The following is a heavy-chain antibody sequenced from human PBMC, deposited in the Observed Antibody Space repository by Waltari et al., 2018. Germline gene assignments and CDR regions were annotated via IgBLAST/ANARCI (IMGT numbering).Heavy chain of an antibody. CDR2: ISGRCGST. Sequence: EVQLVESGGGLVQPGGSLRLSCAASGFTFSSYAMSWVRQAPGKGLEWVSAISGRCGSTYYADSVKGRFNISRDNSKNTLYLQMNSLRAEDTAVYYCAKRDPRDGYNDYFEYWGQGTLVTVSS. D-gene: IGHD5-12*01. CDR1: GFTFSSYA. V-gene: IGHV3-23*04. CDR3: AKRDPRDGYNDYFEY. J-gene: IGHJ4*02.